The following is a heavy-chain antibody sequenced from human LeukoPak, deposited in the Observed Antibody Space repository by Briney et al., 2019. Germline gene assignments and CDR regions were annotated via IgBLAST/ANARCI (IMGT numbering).Heavy chain of an antibody. V-gene: IGHV4-59*01. CDR2: SHYSGST. CDR3: ARGSHSSSWRPFYWYFDL. D-gene: IGHD6-13*01. J-gene: IGHJ2*01. Sequence: SETLSLTCTVSGDSMSSYYWNWIRQPPGKGLEWIGYSHYSGSTNYNPSLKSRVTISVDTSKNQFSLKLSSVTAADTAVYYCARGSHSSSWRPFYWYFDLWGRGTLVTVSS. CDR1: GDSMSSYY.